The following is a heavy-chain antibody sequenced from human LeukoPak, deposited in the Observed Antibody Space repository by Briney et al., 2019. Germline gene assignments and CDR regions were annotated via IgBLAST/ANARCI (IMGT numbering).Heavy chain of an antibody. Sequence: ASVKVSCKASGYIFSDFALNWVRQAPGQGLEWLGWINTKNGDPTYAQAFAGRIVLSLDPSVTTAYLHINNLKTEDTAMYFCARDADDGMDVWGQGTTVTVTS. CDR2: INTKNGDP. CDR3: ARDADDGMDV. J-gene: IGHJ6*02. V-gene: IGHV7-4-1*02. CDR1: GYIFSDFA.